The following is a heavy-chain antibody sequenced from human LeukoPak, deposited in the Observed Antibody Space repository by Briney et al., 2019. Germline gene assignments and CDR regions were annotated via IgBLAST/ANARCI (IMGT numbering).Heavy chain of an antibody. J-gene: IGHJ4*02. CDR1: GGSISSGGYY. CDR2: IYYSGST. Sequence: PSETLSLTCTVSGGSISSGGYYWSWIRQHPGKVLEWIGYIYYSGSTYYNPSLKSRVTISVDTSKNQFSLKLSSVTAADTAVYYCARRTDRRDSSGYFFDYWAREPWSPSPQ. D-gene: IGHD3-22*01. CDR3: ARRTDRRDSSGYFFDY. V-gene: IGHV4-31*03.